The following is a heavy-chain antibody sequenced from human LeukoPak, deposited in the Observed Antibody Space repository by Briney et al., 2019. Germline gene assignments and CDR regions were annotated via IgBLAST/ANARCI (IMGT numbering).Heavy chain of an antibody. CDR1: GYTFTSYY. CDR2: INPSGGST. Sequence: GASVKVSCKASGYTFTSYYMHWVRQAPGQGLEWMGIINPSGGSTSYAQKFQGRVTMTRDTSTSTVYMELSSLRSEDTAVYYCARDSQPRSTTPPWFDPWGQGTLVTVSS. CDR3: ARDSQPRSTTPPWFDP. J-gene: IGHJ5*02. V-gene: IGHV1-46*01. D-gene: IGHD1-14*01.